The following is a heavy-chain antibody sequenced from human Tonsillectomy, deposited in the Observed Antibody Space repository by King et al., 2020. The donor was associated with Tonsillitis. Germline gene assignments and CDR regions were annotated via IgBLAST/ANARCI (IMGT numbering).Heavy chain of an antibody. J-gene: IGHJ4*02. Sequence: VQLVESGGGLVKPGGSLRLSCAASGFSFSNAWMSWVRQAPGMGLEWVGRIKTKTDGETIDYAAPVKGRFTISRDDSKNTLYLEMNSLKTEDTAVYYCTTDYYDFWSGYDYWVQGTLVTVSS. D-gene: IGHD3-3*01. CDR3: TTDYYDFWSGYDY. CDR2: IKTKTDGETI. V-gene: IGHV3-15*01. CDR1: GFSFSNAW.